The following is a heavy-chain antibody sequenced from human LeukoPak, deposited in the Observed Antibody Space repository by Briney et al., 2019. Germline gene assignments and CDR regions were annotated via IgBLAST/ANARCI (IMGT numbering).Heavy chain of an antibody. CDR2: INSSGGST. J-gene: IGHJ5*02. V-gene: IGHV1-46*01. CDR1: GYTFTNYY. CDR3: APTAGWFDP. Sequence: ASVKVSCKASGYTFTNYYMHWVRQAPGQGLEWMGIINSSGGSTSYAQKFQGRVTITADKSMSTAYMELSSLRSEDTAVYYCAPTAGWFDPWGQGTLVTVSS.